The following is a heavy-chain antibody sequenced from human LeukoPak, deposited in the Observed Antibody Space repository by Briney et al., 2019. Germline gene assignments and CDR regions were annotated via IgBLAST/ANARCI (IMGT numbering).Heavy chain of an antibody. CDR2: ITPNNGGS. J-gene: IGHJ3*01. CDR3: ARERVNAFDV. Sequence: GASVKVSCKASGYTFINYYIHWVRQATGEGLEWVGWITPNNGGSNYAQKFQGRVTMTTDTSINTASMELSRLTSDDTALYYCARERVNAFDVWGQGTMVTVSS. V-gene: IGHV1-2*02. CDR1: GYTFINYY.